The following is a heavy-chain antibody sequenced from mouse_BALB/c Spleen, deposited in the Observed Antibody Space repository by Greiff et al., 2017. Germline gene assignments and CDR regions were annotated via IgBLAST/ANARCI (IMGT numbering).Heavy chain of an antibody. V-gene: IGHV14-3*02. CDR2: IDPANGNT. D-gene: IGHD2-4*01. CDR3: AYDYDVYAMDY. Sequence: EVQLQQSGAELVKPGASVKLSCTASGFNIKDTYMHWVKQRPEQGLEWIGRIDPANGNTKYDPKFQGKATITADTSSNTAYLQLSSLTSEDTAVYYCAYDYDVYAMDYWGRGTSVTVSS. J-gene: IGHJ4*01. CDR1: GFNIKDTY.